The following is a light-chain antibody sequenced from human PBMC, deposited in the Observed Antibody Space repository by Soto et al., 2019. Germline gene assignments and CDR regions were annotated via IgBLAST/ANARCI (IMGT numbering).Light chain of an antibody. CDR3: QQDGCSPPWT. Sequence: EIVLTQSPGTLSLSPGERATLSCRASQSISGNYLAWYRQKPGQAPRLLIYDASSRATGIPDRFSGSGSGKDFTITISRLDPEDFTVYDCQQDGCSPPWTFGQGTKLEIQ. CDR1: QSISGNY. CDR2: DAS. V-gene: IGKV3-20*01. J-gene: IGKJ1*01.